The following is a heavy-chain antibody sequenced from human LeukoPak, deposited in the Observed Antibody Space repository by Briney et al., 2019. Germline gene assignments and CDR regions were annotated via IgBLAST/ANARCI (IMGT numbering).Heavy chain of an antibody. J-gene: IGHJ5*02. CDR2: ISQSGSA. D-gene: IGHD4-23*01. V-gene: IGHV4-34*01. CDR1: GGPFSGFF. Sequence: SETLTLTCAASGGPFSGFFLSWIRQAPGKGLEWIGEISQSGSANYYPSLMNGIIIFLDTNSSQLFLRQTNGTVADEAVEYCVRGIFYGGRNQYIWFDLWGQGTLVTVSS. CDR3: VRGIFYGGRNQYIWFDL.